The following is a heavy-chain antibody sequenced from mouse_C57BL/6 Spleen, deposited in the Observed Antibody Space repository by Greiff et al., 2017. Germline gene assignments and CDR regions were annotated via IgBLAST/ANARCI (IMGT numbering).Heavy chain of an antibody. D-gene: IGHD2-4*01. CDR2: IYPGSGST. CDR1: GYTFTSYW. Sequence: QVQLQQPGAELVKPGASVKMSCKASGYTFTSYWITWVKQRPGQGLEWIGDIYPGSGSTNYNEKFKSKATLTVDTSSSTAYMQLSSLTSEDSAVYYCARSRDLYYDPHWYCDVWGTGTTVTVSS. V-gene: IGHV1-55*01. J-gene: IGHJ1*03. CDR3: ARSRDLYYDPHWYCDV.